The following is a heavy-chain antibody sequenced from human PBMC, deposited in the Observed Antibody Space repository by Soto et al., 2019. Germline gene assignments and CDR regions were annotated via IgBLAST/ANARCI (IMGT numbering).Heavy chain of an antibody. CDR2: IIPIFGTA. J-gene: IGHJ5*02. CDR3: ARPMRYYYDSSGQSAWFDP. Sequence: QVQLVQSGAEVKKPGSSVKVSCKASGGTFNSYAISWVRQAPGQGLEWMGGIIPIFGTAKYAQKFQGRVTITADEYAGTTYMDLSSLRSEDTAVYYCARPMRYYYDSSGQSAWFDPWGQGTLVTVSS. D-gene: IGHD3-22*01. CDR1: GGTFNSYA. V-gene: IGHV1-69*12.